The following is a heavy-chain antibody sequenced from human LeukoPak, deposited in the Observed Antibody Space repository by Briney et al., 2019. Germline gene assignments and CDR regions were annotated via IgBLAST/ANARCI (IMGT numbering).Heavy chain of an antibody. V-gene: IGHV4-59*11. J-gene: IGHJ4*02. D-gene: IGHD3-10*01. CDR2: IYYSGST. CDR3: ASLRYGSGSQGALDYGTDY. Sequence: SETLSLTCTVSGGSISSHNWSWVRQPPGKGLEWIGYIYYSGSTNYNPSLKSRVTISVDTSKNQFSLKLHSVTAADTAVYYCASLRYGSGSQGALDYGTDYWGQGSLVTVSP. CDR1: GGSISSHN.